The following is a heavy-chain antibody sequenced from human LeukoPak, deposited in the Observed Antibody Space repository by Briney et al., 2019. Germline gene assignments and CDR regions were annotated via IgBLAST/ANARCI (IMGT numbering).Heavy chain of an antibody. V-gene: IGHV3-64*01. CDR3: ATYYYDSGGFHFHH. D-gene: IGHD3-22*01. CDR2: ISSNGGRT. J-gene: IGHJ1*01. Sequence: GGSLRLSCAASGFTFRSYGMHWVRQAPGKGLEYVSAISSNGGRTYYANSVKGRFTISRDNSRNTLYLQMSSLRAEDMAVYYCATYYYDSGGFHFHHWGQGTLVTVSS. CDR1: GFTFRSYG.